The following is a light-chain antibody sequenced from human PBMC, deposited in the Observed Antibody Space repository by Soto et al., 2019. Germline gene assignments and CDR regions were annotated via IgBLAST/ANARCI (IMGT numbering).Light chain of an antibody. Sequence: DIQLTQSPSTLSASVGDRVTITCRASQSISNWVVWYQQKPGKAPKFLIYDASTLESGVPSRFSGSRYGTEFTLTISSLQPEDFATYYCQQYNRYSSHFGGGTKVEMK. CDR3: QQYNRYSSH. V-gene: IGKV1-5*03. J-gene: IGKJ4*01. CDR2: DAS. CDR1: QSISNW.